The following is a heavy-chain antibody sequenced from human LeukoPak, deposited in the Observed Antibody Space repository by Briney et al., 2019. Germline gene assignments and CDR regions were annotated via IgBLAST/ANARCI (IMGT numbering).Heavy chain of an antibody. Sequence: ASVKVSCKASGYTFTSYGISWVRQAPGQGLEWMGWISAYNGNTNYAQKLQGRVTMTTDTSTSTAYMELRSLRSDDTAVYYCARDWYYDFWSGREVFDYWGQGTLVTVSP. CDR1: GYTFTSYG. CDR3: ARDWYYDFWSGREVFDY. CDR2: ISAYNGNT. V-gene: IGHV1-18*01. D-gene: IGHD3-3*01. J-gene: IGHJ4*02.